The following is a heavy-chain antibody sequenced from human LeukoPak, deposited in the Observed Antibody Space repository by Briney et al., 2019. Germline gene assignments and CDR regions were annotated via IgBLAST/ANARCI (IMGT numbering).Heavy chain of an antibody. V-gene: IGHV3-21*01. D-gene: IGHD3-22*01. CDR3: ARSPQYYYDSSGYYCEH. Sequence: GGSLRLSCAASGFTFNSYSMNWVRQAPGKGLEWVSLISSSSSYIYYTDSVKGRFTISRDNAKNSLYLQMNSLRAEDTAVYYCARSPQYYYDSSGYYCEHWGQGTLVTVSS. CDR1: GFTFNSYS. CDR2: ISSSSSYI. J-gene: IGHJ4*02.